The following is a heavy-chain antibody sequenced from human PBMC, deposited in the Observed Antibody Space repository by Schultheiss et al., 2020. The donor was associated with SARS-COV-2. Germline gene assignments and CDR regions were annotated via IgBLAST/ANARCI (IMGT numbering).Heavy chain of an antibody. CDR1: GGSISSGDYY. J-gene: IGHJ5*02. D-gene: IGHD2-2*01. Sequence: SETLSLTCTVSGGSISSGDYYWSWIRQPPGKGLEWIGEINHSGSTNYNPSLKSRVTISVDTSKNQFSLKLSSVTAADTAVYYCARGSFIVVVPAALNWFDPWGQGTLVTVSS. V-gene: IGHV4-39*07. CDR3: ARGSFIVVVPAALNWFDP. CDR2: INHSGST.